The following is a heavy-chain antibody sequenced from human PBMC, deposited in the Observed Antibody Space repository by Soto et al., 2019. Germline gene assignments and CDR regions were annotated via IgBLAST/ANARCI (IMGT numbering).Heavy chain of an antibody. D-gene: IGHD1-26*01. Sequence: QVQLQESGPGLVKPSQTLSLTCTVSGGSISSGGYYWSWIRQHPGKGLEWIGYIYYSGSTYYNPSLKSGVTISVDTSKNQFSLKLSSVTAADTAVYYCARGKWELPTNWFDPWGQGTLVTVSS. CDR3: ARGKWELPTNWFDP. CDR1: GGSISSGGYY. J-gene: IGHJ5*02. CDR2: IYYSGST. V-gene: IGHV4-31*03.